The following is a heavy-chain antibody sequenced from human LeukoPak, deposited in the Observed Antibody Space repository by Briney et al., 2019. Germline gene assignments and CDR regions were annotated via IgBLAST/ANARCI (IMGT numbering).Heavy chain of an antibody. Sequence: SETLSLTCSVSGYSISSGYYWGWIRQPPGKGLEWIGSIYHSGSTYYNTSLKSRVTISVDTSKNQFSLKLYSVTSADTAVYYCARGYWFYFDYWGQGTLVTVSS. D-gene: IGHD2-8*02. J-gene: IGHJ4*02. CDR2: IYHSGST. V-gene: IGHV4-38-2*02. CDR1: GYSISSGYY. CDR3: ARGYWFYFDY.